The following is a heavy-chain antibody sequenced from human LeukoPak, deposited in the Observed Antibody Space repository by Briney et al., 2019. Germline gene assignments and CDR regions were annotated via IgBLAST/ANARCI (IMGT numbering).Heavy chain of an antibody. V-gene: IGHV1-8*01. Sequence: ASVKVSCKASGYTFTSYDINWLRQATGQGLEWMGWMNPNSGNTGYAQKFQGRVTMTRNTSISTAYMELSSLRSEDTAVYYCARGLLRYFDWQWGDYGMDVWGQGTTVTVSS. CDR3: ARGLLRYFDWQWGDYGMDV. J-gene: IGHJ6*02. CDR1: GYTFTSYD. CDR2: MNPNSGNT. D-gene: IGHD3-9*01.